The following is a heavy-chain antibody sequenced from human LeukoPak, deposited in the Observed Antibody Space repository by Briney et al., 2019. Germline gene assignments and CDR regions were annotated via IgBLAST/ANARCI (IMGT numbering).Heavy chain of an antibody. CDR2: IIPIFGTA. CDR3: ARCIAAAGKGYYYYMDV. D-gene: IGHD6-13*01. Sequence: SVKVSCKASGGTFSSYAISWVRQAPGQGLEWMGGIIPIFGTANYAQKFQGRVTITADKSTSTAYMELSSLRSEDTAVYYCARCIAAAGKGYYYYMDVWGKGTTVTASS. V-gene: IGHV1-69*06. J-gene: IGHJ6*03. CDR1: GGTFSSYA.